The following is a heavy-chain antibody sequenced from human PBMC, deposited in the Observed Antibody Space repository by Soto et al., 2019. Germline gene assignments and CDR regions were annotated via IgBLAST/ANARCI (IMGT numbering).Heavy chain of an antibody. Sequence: EVQLLESGGGLVQPGGSLRLSCAASGFTFSSYAMSWVRQAPGKGLEWVSVISGSGGSTYYADSVKGRFTTSRDNSKNTLYLQTNSLSAEDTAVYYCARRTSGWYLDYWGQGTLVTVSS. CDR2: ISGSGGST. J-gene: IGHJ4*02. CDR3: ARRTSGWYLDY. CDR1: GFTFSSYA. V-gene: IGHV3-23*01. D-gene: IGHD6-19*01.